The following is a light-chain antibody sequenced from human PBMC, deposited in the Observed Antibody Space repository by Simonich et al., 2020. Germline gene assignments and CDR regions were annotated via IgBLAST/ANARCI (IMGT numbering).Light chain of an antibody. CDR2: EGS. CDR3: CSYAGSSNWV. V-gene: IGLV2-23*01. CDR1: RGDVGSYNL. J-gene: IGLJ3*02. Sequence: QSALTQPASVSGSPGQSITTSCTGTRGDVGSYNLVSWYQQHPGKAPKPMIYEGSKRPPGFSKRFSGSKSGNTASLTISGLQAEDEADYYCCSYAGSSNWVFGGGTKLTVL.